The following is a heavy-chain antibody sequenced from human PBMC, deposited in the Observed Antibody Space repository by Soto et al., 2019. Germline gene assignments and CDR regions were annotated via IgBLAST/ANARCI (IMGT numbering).Heavy chain of an antibody. J-gene: IGHJ6*02. CDR1: GGTFSSYA. CDR2: IIPIFGTA. Sequence: GPSVKVSCKASGGTFSSYAISWVRQAPGQGLEWMGGIIPIFGTANYAQKFQGRVTITADESTSTAYMELSSLRSEDTAVYYCARVKIVTTNYYYYYGMDVWGQGTTVTVSS. V-gene: IGHV1-69*13. D-gene: IGHD2-15*01. CDR3: ARVKIVTTNYYYYYGMDV.